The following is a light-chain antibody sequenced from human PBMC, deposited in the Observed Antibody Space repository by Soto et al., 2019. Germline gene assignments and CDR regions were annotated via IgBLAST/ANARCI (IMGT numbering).Light chain of an antibody. CDR2: DVS. CDR1: SSDVGGYNY. J-gene: IGLJ1*01. Sequence: QSALTQPASVSGSPGQSITISCTGTSSDVGGYNYVSWYQHHPGKAPKLIIYDVSNRPSGVSNRFSGSKSGNTASLTISGLQPEDEADYDCSSYTTSNTRQIVFGTGTKLTVL. V-gene: IGLV2-14*03. CDR3: SSYTTSNTRQIV.